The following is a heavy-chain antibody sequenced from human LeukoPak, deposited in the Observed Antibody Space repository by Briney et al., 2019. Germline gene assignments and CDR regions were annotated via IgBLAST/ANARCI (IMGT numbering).Heavy chain of an antibody. J-gene: IGHJ4*02. CDR1: GYTFTSYY. D-gene: IGHD3-22*01. CDR2: INPSRGST. V-gene: IGHV1-46*01. CDR3: ARGGHVRVYDNSAYYGHE. Sequence: ASVKVSCKASGYTFTSYYIYWVRQAPGQGLEWMGIINPSRGSTNYAQRFQGRVTMTRDMSTSTVYMELSSLRSEDTDIYYCARGGHVRVYDNSAYYGHEWGQGTLVTVSS.